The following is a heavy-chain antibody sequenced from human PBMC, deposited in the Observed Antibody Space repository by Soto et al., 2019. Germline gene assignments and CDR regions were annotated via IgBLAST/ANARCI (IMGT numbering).Heavy chain of an antibody. CDR3: VRVRSRGWSHPLEV. J-gene: IGHJ3*01. V-gene: IGHV3-30*14. CDR2: TSYDGASA. D-gene: IGHD3-22*01. CDR1: EFLFSAYI. Sequence: QVQLVESGGGVVQPGRSLRLSCEASEFLFSAYIMHWVRQAPGKGLEWVALTSYDGASAYYADSVKGRFTISRDNSKNTVYLQMNSLKTEDTAIYHCVRVRSRGWSHPLEVCGQGTIVTVSS.